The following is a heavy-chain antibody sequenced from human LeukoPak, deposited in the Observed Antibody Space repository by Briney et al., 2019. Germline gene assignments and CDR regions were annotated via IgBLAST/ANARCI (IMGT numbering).Heavy chain of an antibody. CDR3: ARGLDSGYDWRFYFDY. Sequence: PGGSLRLSCAASGFTFSSYWMSWVRQAPGKGLEWVANIKQDGSEKYYVDSVKGRFTISRDNAKNSLYLQMNSLRAEDTAVYYCARGLDSGYDWRFYFDYWGQGTLVTVSS. V-gene: IGHV3-7*01. CDR1: GFTFSSYW. CDR2: IKQDGSEK. J-gene: IGHJ4*02. D-gene: IGHD5-12*01.